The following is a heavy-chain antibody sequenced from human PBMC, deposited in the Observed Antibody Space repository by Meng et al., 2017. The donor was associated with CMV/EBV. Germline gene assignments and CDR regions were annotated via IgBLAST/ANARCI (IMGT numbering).Heavy chain of an antibody. J-gene: IGHJ4*02. D-gene: IGHD3-10*01. CDR1: GFSLSTSGVG. CDR3: AHSFNGSGGRFFDY. V-gene: IGHV2-5*01. Sequence: SGFSLSTSGVGVGWSRQPPGKDMEWLALIYWNDDKRYSPSLKSRLTITKDTSKNQVVLTMTNMDPVDTATYYCAHSFNGSGGRFFDYWGQGTLVTVSS. CDR2: IYWNDDK.